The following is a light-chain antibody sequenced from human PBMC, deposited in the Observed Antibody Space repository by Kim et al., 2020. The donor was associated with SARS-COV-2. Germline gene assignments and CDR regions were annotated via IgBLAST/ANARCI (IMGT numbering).Light chain of an antibody. CDR1: QSTNTW. Sequence: SASIGDRVTITCRASQSTNTWLAWYQQKPGKAPKLLIHGASTLHTEVPSRFSGRGYGTEFTLTISSVQPEDFATYYCQQYNTFSQSFGQGTKVEI. CDR2: GAS. V-gene: IGKV1-5*01. J-gene: IGKJ2*03. CDR3: QQYNTFSQS.